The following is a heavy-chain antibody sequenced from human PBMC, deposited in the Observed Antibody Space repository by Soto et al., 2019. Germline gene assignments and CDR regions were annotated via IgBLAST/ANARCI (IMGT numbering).Heavy chain of an antibody. CDR1: GFSISTHGVG. Sequence: QITLKESGPTLVKPTQTLTLTCTFSGFSISTHGVGVGWIRQPPGKALEWLAFTYWDDDNRYNPSLKSRLTVAKDASKSQVVLSMTSMDPVDTATYYCAHRRGGYNWDDGYFDYWGQGTLVTVSS. CDR3: AHRRGGYNWDDGYFDY. J-gene: IGHJ4*02. CDR2: TYWDDDN. D-gene: IGHD1-20*01. V-gene: IGHV2-5*02.